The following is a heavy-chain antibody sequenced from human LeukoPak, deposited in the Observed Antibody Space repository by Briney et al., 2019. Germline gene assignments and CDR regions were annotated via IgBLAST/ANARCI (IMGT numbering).Heavy chain of an antibody. J-gene: IGHJ3*02. CDR1: GYTFTSYV. CDR2: FNSYSGNT. D-gene: IGHD3-9*01. V-gene: IGHV1-18*01. CDR3: ARPDYDILTGLPEPFDI. Sequence: GCSVKVSCKASGYTFTSYVISWVRQAPGQGLEWMGWFNSYSGNTNYAQKFQGRVTMTTDTSTSTAYLEVRSLRSDDTAVFYCARPDYDILTGLPEPFDIWGQGTMVTVSS.